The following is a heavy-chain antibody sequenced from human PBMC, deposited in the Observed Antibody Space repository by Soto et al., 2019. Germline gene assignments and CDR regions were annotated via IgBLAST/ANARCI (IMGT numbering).Heavy chain of an antibody. CDR1: GFTLGDYA. J-gene: IGHJ4*02. CDR3: TRARGYDFWSGYYNDS. Sequence: GSLRLSCTASGFTLGDYAMSWVRQAPGKGLEWVGFIRSKAYGGTTEYAASVKGRFTISRDDSKSIAYLQMNSLKTEDTAVYYCTRARGYDFWSGYYNDSWGQGTLVTVSS. V-gene: IGHV3-49*04. D-gene: IGHD3-3*01. CDR2: IRSKAYGGTT.